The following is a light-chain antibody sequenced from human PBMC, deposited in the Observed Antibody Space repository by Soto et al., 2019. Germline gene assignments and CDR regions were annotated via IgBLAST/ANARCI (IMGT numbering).Light chain of an antibody. V-gene: IGLV2-23*01. CDR3: CSYVGNSAWV. Sequence: QSVLTQPASVSGSPGQSITISCTGTSSDVGSYNLVSWYQQHPGKAPKLLIYDGSKRPSGVSNRFSESKSGNTASLTISGLQAEDEADYYCCSYVGNSAWVIGSGTKVTVL. CDR1: SSDVGSYNL. J-gene: IGLJ1*01. CDR2: DGS.